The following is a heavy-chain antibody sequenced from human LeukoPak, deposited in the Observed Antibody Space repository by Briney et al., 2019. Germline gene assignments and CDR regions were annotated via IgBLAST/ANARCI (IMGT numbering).Heavy chain of an antibody. D-gene: IGHD4-17*01. Sequence: SETLSLTCTVSGYSISSGFYWGWIRQPPGKGREWIGSIYHSGSTYYNPSLKSRVTISVDTSKNQFSLKLSSVTAADTAVYYCARGPAYGDYTHYWGQGTLVTVSS. CDR3: ARGPAYGDYTHY. J-gene: IGHJ4*02. CDR1: GYSISSGFY. V-gene: IGHV4-38-2*02. CDR2: IYHSGST.